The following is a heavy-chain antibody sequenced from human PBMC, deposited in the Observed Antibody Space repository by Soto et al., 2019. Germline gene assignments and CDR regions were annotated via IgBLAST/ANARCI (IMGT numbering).Heavy chain of an antibody. J-gene: IGHJ4*02. Sequence: ASVKVSCKASGGTFSSYAISWVRQAPGQGLEWMGGIIPIFGTANYAQKFQGRVTITADESTSTAYMELSSLRSEDTAVYYCARIYCISTSCYRHRHDYWGQGTLVTVSS. CDR3: ARIYCISTSCYRHRHDY. CDR1: GGTFSSYA. D-gene: IGHD2-2*01. V-gene: IGHV1-69*13. CDR2: IIPIFGTA.